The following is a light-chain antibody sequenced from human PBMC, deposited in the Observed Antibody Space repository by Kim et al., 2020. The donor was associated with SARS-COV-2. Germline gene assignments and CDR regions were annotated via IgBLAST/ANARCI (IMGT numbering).Light chain of an antibody. J-gene: IGKJ1*01. Sequence: DIQMTQSPSSLSASVGDRVTITCRASQSINSWLNWHQQKPGKAPHLMIYRASTLKSGVPPRFSGSASGTDFSLTISSLQPEDFATYYCQQSYTFPRTFGQGTKVDIK. CDR3: QQSYTFPRT. CDR1: QSINSW. V-gene: IGKV1-39*01. CDR2: RAS.